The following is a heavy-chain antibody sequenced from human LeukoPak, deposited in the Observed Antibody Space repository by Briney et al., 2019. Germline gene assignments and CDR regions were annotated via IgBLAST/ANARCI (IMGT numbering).Heavy chain of an antibody. D-gene: IGHD5-12*01. Sequence: GGSLRLSCAASGFTFSNYAMSWVCQAPGQGLEWVSGISGSAGRTYYADSVKGRFTISRDNSKNTLFLQMNSLRAEDTAVYYCAKGGRRDFGSDFDPPWYWGQGTLVTVSS. CDR3: AKGGRRDFGSDFDPPWY. CDR2: ISGSAGRT. J-gene: IGHJ4*02. V-gene: IGHV3-23*01. CDR1: GFTFSNYA.